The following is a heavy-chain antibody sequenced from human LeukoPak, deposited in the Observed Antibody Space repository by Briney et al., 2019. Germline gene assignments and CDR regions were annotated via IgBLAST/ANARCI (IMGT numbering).Heavy chain of an antibody. J-gene: IGHJ6*03. CDR2: ISSSSSYI. CDR1: GFTFSSYW. Sequence: GGSLRLSCAASGFTFSSYWMSWVRQAPGKGLEWVSSISSSSSYIYYADSVKGRFTISRDNAKNSLYLQMNGLRAEDTAVYYCARDGDIVVVPASRHYMDVWGKGTTVTVSS. D-gene: IGHD2-2*01. V-gene: IGHV3-21*01. CDR3: ARDGDIVVVPASRHYMDV.